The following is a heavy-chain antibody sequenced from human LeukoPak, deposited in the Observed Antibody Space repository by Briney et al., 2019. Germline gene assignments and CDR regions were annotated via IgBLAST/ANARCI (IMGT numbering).Heavy chain of an antibody. CDR3: ARRGSGYFFDY. V-gene: IGHV4-38-2*01. CDR2: IYHSGST. Sequence: SETLSLXCAVSGYSISSGYYWGWIRQPPGKGLEWIGSIYHSGSTYYNPSLKSRVTISVDTSKNQFSLKLSSVTAADTAVYYCARRGSGYFFDYWGQGTLVTVSS. CDR1: GYSISSGYY. J-gene: IGHJ4*02. D-gene: IGHD3-22*01.